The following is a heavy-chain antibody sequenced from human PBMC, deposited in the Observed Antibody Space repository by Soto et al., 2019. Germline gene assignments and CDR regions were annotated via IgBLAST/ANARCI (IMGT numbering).Heavy chain of an antibody. V-gene: IGHV1-69*12. Sequence: QVRLEQSEAEVKKPGSSVKVSCKASGVTFSNYAISWVRQAPGQGREWMGVIILPFGTPNYAQTFQGRVTITADESMTTAYMELSGLRSEDTAVYYCARGPDYEGYFDYWGRGTLVTVSS. CDR3: ARGPDYEGYFDY. J-gene: IGHJ4*02. CDR1: GVTFSNYA. CDR2: IILPFGTP. D-gene: IGHD4-17*01.